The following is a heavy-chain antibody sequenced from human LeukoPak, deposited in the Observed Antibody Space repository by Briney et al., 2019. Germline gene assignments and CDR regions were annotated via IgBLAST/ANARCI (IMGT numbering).Heavy chain of an antibody. CDR2: IYRGGST. V-gene: IGHV4-4*02. CDR1: GGSISSTNW. D-gene: IGHD3-22*01. Sequence: SETLSLTCAVSGGSISSTNWWSWVRQPPGKGLEWIGDIYRGGSTNYNPSLKSRVTMSVDKSKNQFSLNLSSVTAADTAVYYCGRLDSSGYYTAFDIWGQGTMVTVSS. J-gene: IGHJ3*02. CDR3: GRLDSSGYYTAFDI.